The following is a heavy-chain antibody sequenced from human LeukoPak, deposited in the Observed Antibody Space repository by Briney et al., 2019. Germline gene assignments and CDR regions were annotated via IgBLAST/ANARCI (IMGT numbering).Heavy chain of an antibody. CDR3: ARALLSSRTLGPGGYFDH. J-gene: IGHJ4*02. D-gene: IGHD2-15*01. Sequence: GASVKVSCKASGDTFDSYSINWLRQAPGQGLEWMGWVNPNTGGTNYAPSFHGRVAMTRDTSISTAYMELRGLKSDDAAVYYCARALLSSRTLGPGGYFDHWGQGALVSVSS. V-gene: IGHV1-2*02. CDR2: VNPNTGGT. CDR1: GDTFDSYS.